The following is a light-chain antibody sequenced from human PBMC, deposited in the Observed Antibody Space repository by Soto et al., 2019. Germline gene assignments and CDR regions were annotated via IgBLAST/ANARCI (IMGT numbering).Light chain of an antibody. Sequence: IQVTQSPSTLSSSVCDRVXXTCRASQSVMSWLAWHQQKPGKAPKLXXYKASDLDVGVPSRFSGSGSATEFTLTINDLQPEDAATYYCQQYTAYSPWTFGPGTKVDI. J-gene: IGKJ1*01. CDR3: QQYTAYSPWT. CDR1: QSVMSW. CDR2: KAS. V-gene: IGKV1-5*03.